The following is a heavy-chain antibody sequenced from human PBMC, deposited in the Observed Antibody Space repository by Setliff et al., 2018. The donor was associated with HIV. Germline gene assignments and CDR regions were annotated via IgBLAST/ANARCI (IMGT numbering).Heavy chain of an antibody. CDR2: IIPIFGTA. CDR3: ARDPVSDNSATPYYFDY. D-gene: IGHD2-21*01. J-gene: IGHJ4*02. Sequence: GASVKVSCKASGGTFSTYAISWVRQAPGQGLEWMGGIIPIFGTANYDQRFQGRVTITADEITSTAYMELSSLRSEDTAVYFCARDPVSDNSATPYYFDYWGQGTLVTVSS. V-gene: IGHV1-69*13. CDR1: GGTFSTYA.